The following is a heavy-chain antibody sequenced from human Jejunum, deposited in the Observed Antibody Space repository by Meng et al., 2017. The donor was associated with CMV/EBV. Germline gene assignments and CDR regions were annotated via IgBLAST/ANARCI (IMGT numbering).Heavy chain of an antibody. Sequence: ACGFSCSSDWGHGVRQAPGKGVVWVARISNDGITKSDEDSVKGRFTISRDNARNALYLQVNSRRAEDTAVYYWVAAGREIDWYLDLWGRGTLVTVSS. J-gene: IGHJ2*01. D-gene: IGHD6-13*01. CDR2: ISNDGITK. CDR3: VAAGREIDWYLDL. CDR1: GFSCSSDW. V-gene: IGHV3-74*01.